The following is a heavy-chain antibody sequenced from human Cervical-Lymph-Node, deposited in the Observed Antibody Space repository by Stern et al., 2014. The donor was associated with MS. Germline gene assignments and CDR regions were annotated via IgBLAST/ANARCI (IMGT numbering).Heavy chain of an antibody. J-gene: IGHJ5*02. D-gene: IGHD3-9*01. CDR3: ARMRYFDWSYKGWFDP. V-gene: IGHV1-69*01. CDR2: IISISGTA. Sequence: QVQLVQSGAEVKKPGSSVNVSCRSSGGTFSSYIISWVRQAPGQGLEWMGGIISISGTASYAQKSQGRVTITADGPTNTAYMELSSLRYEDTAVYYCARMRYFDWSYKGWFDPWGQGTLVTVSS. CDR1: GGTFSSYI.